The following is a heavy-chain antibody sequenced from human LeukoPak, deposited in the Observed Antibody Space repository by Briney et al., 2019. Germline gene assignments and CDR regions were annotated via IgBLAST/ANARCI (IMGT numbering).Heavy chain of an antibody. V-gene: IGHV3-53*01. CDR1: GFTFSNFA. CDR2: FYRGGDT. D-gene: IGHD4-17*01. CDR3: ARNFYGAYGPDWCFDL. Sequence: GGSLRLSCAASGFTFSNFAMSWVRQAPGKGLEWVSVFYRGGDTYYADSVKGRFTISRDNSKNTLYLQMNSLRADDTAVYYCARNFYGAYGPDWCFDLWGRGTLVTVSS. J-gene: IGHJ2*01.